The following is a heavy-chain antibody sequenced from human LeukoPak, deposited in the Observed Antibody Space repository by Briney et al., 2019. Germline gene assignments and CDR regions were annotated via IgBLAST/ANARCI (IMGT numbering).Heavy chain of an antibody. Sequence: GGSLRLSCAASGFTFSNYAMHWVRQAPGQGLEWVAVISYDGSNKYYADSVKGRFTISRDNSKNTLYLQMNSLRAEDTAVYYCARDRQGLDYWGQGTLVTVSS. CDR3: ARDRQGLDY. J-gene: IGHJ4*02. D-gene: IGHD3-16*01. CDR1: GFTFSNYA. V-gene: IGHV3-30-3*01. CDR2: ISYDGSNK.